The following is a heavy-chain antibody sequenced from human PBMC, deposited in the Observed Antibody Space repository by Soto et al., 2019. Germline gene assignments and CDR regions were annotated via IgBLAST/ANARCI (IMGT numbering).Heavy chain of an antibody. J-gene: IGHJ4*02. V-gene: IGHV3-74*01. D-gene: IGHD3-10*01. CDR1: EFTFSKYW. Sequence: GSLRLSCVASEFTFSKYWMNWVRQAPGKGLVWVSRINMDGTKTAYADSLKVRFTVSRDNANNTLYLQMNSLRAEETAVYYCAREPRITMVFGCDYWGQGTLDT. CDR2: INMDGTKT. CDR3: AREPRITMVFGCDY.